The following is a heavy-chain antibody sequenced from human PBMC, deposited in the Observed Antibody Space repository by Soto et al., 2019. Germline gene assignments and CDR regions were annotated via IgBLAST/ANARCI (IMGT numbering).Heavy chain of an antibody. CDR1: GFTFSDHY. CDR3: ARATTVTDY. CDR2: TRNKANSHTT. V-gene: IGHV3-72*01. Sequence: EVQLVESGGGLVQPGGSLRLSCAASGFTFSDHYMYWVRQAPGKGLEWVCRTRNKANSHTTEYAASVKGRFTISRDDSKNSLYLKMNSLKVEDTAVYYCARATTVTDYWGQGALVTVSA. J-gene: IGHJ4*02. D-gene: IGHD4-17*01.